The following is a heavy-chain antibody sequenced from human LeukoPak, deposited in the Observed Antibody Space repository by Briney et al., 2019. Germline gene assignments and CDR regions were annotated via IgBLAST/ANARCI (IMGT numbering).Heavy chain of an antibody. J-gene: IGHJ4*02. D-gene: IGHD3-3*01. CDR3: ARDLDFWSGYKDY. CDR2: ISSTSDYI. CDR1: GFNFSTYG. Sequence: GGSLRLSCAASGFNFSTYGMNWVRQATGKGLEWVSSISSTSDYIYYADSVKGRFTISRDNAKNSLYLQMNSLRAEDTAVYYCARDLDFWSGYKDYWGQGTLVTVSS. V-gene: IGHV3-21*01.